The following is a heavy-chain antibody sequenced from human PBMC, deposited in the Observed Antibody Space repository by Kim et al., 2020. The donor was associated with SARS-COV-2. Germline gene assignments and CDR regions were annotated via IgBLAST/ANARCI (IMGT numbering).Heavy chain of an antibody. CDR1: DFSLNSYW. CDR3: AREGLPWAFDI. CDR2: INQDGSVM. J-gene: IGHJ3*02. V-gene: IGHV3-7*05. Sequence: GGSLRLSCEASDFSLNSYWMDWVRQAPGKGLEWVANINQDGSVMYYVESVKGRFTISRDNTKNALFLQMNSLRAYDTAIYYCAREGLPWAFDIWGQGAVVTVSS.